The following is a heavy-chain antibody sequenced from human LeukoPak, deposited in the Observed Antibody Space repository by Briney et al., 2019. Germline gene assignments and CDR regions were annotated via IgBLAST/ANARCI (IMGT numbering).Heavy chain of an antibody. CDR3: AKDAYSSVSPRYFDY. J-gene: IGHJ4*02. V-gene: IGHV3-30-3*01. CDR1: GFTFSTSA. Sequence: PGRSLRLSCAASGFTFSTSAMNWVRQSPGKGLEWLAVISYDGSLTYYADSVKGRFTVSRDNSNSAPYLQMNSLTTEDTALYFCAKDAYSSVSPRYFDYWGQGTLVTVSS. D-gene: IGHD5-18*01. CDR2: ISYDGSLT.